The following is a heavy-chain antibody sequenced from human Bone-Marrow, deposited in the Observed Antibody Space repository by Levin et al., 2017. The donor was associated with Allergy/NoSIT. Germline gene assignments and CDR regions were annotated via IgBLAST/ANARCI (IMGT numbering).Heavy chain of an antibody. CDR1: GFTVSSNY. Sequence: GGSLRLSCAASGFTVSSNYMSWVRQAPGKGLEWVSVIYSGGSTYYADSVKGRFTISRDNSKNTLYLQMNSLRAEDTAVYYCANSLSYYYYGMDVWGQGTTVTVSS. J-gene: IGHJ6*02. D-gene: IGHD6-13*01. CDR2: IYSGGST. V-gene: IGHV3-53*01. CDR3: ANSLSYYYYGMDV.